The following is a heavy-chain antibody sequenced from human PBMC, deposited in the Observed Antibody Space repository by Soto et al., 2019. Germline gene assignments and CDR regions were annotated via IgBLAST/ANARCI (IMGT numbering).Heavy chain of an antibody. V-gene: IGHV1-18*01. CDR3: ARERDIVGVVAATMFDY. J-gene: IGHJ4*02. D-gene: IGHD2-15*01. Sequence: QVQLVQSGAEVKKPGASVKVSCKASGYTFTSYGISWVRQAPGQGLEWMGWISAYNGNTNYAQKLQGRVTMTTDTATSTAYMELRSLRSDDTAVYYCARERDIVGVVAATMFDYWGQGTLVTVSS. CDR2: ISAYNGNT. CDR1: GYTFTSYG.